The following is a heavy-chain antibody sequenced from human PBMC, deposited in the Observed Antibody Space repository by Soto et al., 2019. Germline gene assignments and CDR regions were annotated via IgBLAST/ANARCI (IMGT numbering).Heavy chain of an antibody. CDR1: GDSISSYY. CDR2: IHTTENT. D-gene: IGHD6-13*01. CDR3: ARALTSAAGLYFDY. V-gene: IGHV4-4*07. J-gene: IGHJ4*02. Sequence: SETLSLTCTVSGDSISSYYWSWIRQPAGKGMEWIGRIHTTENTNYNPSLRSRVTMSVDTSNNQFSLKLASLTAADTAVYYCARALTSAAGLYFDYWGQGTLVTVSS.